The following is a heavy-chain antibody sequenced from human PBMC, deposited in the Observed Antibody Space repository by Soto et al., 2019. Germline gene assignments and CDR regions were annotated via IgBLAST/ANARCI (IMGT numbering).Heavy chain of an antibody. CDR1: GFTFSSYA. CDR3: AMDIVVVVAVTG. J-gene: IGHJ4*02. CDR2: ISGSGGST. Sequence: GGSLRLSCAASGFTFSSYAMSWVRQAPGNGLEWVSAISGSGGSTYYADSVKGRFTISRDNSKNTLYLQMNSLRAEDTAVYYCAMDIVVVVAVTGWGQGTLVTVSS. V-gene: IGHV3-23*01. D-gene: IGHD2-15*01.